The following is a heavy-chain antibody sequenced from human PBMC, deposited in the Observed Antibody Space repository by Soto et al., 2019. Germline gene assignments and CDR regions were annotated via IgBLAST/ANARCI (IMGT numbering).Heavy chain of an antibody. D-gene: IGHD3-3*01. J-gene: IGHJ6*02. V-gene: IGHV4-39*07. CDR2: IYYSGST. CDR3: ARDRRITIFGVVKYYGMDV. CDR1: GGSISSSSYY. Sequence: SETLSLTCTVSGGSISSSSYYWGWIRQPPGKGLEWIGSIYYSGSTYYNPSLKSRVTISVDTSKNQFSLKLSSVTAADTAVYYCARDRRITIFGVVKYYGMDVWGQGTTVTVSS.